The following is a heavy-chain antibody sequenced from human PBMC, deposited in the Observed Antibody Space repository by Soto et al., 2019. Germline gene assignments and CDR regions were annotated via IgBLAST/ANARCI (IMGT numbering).Heavy chain of an antibody. CDR1: GFTFSSYA. Sequence: GGSLRLSCAASGFTFSSYAMSWVRQAPGKGLEWVSAISGSGGSTYYADSVKGRFTISRDNSKNTLYLQMNSLRAEDTAVYYCAKTRGYYYDSSGYYYFDYWGQGTLVTVYS. V-gene: IGHV3-23*01. CDR3: AKTRGYYYDSSGYYYFDY. J-gene: IGHJ4*02. D-gene: IGHD3-22*01. CDR2: ISGSGGST.